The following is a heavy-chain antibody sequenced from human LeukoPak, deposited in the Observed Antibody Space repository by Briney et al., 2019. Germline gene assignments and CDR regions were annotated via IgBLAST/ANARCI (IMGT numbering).Heavy chain of an antibody. D-gene: IGHD3-16*01. V-gene: IGHV4-59*01. CDR2: IYYSGST. J-gene: IGHJ6*02. CDR1: GVSISSYY. CDR3: ARVGFGGYGMDV. Sequence: SSETLSLTCTVSGVSISSYYWSWIRQPPGKGLEWVAYIYYSGSTNYNPSVKSRVTISVDTSKNQFSLKLSSVTAADTAVYYCARVGFGGYGMDVWGQGTTVTVSS.